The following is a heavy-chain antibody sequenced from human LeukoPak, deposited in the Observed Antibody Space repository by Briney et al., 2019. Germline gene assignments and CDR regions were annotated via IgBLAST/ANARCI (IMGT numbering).Heavy chain of an antibody. Sequence: GGSLRLSCAASGFPFSSYSMTWVRQAPGKGLEWVANIKPDGTTKFYVDSVKGRFTISRDNALNSLYLQMNSLRAEDTAIYYCATSTAAAGTDWGQGTLVTVSS. V-gene: IGHV3-7*03. CDR3: ATSTAAAGTD. J-gene: IGHJ4*02. CDR1: GFPFSSYS. CDR2: IKPDGTTK. D-gene: IGHD6-13*01.